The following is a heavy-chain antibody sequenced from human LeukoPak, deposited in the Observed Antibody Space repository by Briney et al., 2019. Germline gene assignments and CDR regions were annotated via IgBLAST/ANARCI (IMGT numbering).Heavy chain of an antibody. Sequence: NPSETLSLTCTVSGGSVSTGSYYWSWIRQPAGRGLEWIGHIHTSGTMNYNASLKSRVRISVETSKNQFSLKLSSVTAADTAVYYCARGHRVRLLLSPFDYWGQGTLVTVSS. J-gene: IGHJ4*02. D-gene: IGHD3-22*01. CDR2: IHTSGTM. V-gene: IGHV4-61*09. CDR1: GGSVSTGSYY. CDR3: ARGHRVRLLLSPFDY.